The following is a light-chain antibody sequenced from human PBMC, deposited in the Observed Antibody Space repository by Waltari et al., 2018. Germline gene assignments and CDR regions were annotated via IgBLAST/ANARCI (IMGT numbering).Light chain of an antibody. CDR1: QGIRNF. Sequence: DIQMTQSPTSLSASVGDRVTITCRAGQGIRNFLAWYQHKPGNIPKFLIYSASTLQSGVPSRFSGSRSRTDFTLTITSLQTEDVAVYYRQRYNSSPRTFGQGTKVEIK. CDR3: QRYNSSPRT. CDR2: SAS. J-gene: IGKJ1*01. V-gene: IGKV1-27*01.